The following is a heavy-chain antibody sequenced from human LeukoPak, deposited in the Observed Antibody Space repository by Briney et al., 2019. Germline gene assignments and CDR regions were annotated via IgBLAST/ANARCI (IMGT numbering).Heavy chain of an antibody. J-gene: IGHJ4*02. V-gene: IGHV3-23*01. CDR3: AKVRHWALGY. Sequence: PGGSLRLSCAASGFTFSSYAMRWVRQAPGKGLEWVSTISASGVATYYADSVKGRFTISRDNSKNTLYLQMNSLRAEDTAIYYCAKVRHWALGYWGQGTLVTVSS. CDR2: ISASGVAT. D-gene: IGHD3-16*01. CDR1: GFTFSSYA.